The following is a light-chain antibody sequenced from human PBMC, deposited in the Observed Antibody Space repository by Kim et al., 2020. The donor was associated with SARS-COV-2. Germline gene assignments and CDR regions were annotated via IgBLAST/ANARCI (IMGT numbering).Light chain of an antibody. J-gene: IGKJ1*01. V-gene: IGKV1-5*03. CDR2: KAS. Sequence: DIQMTQSPSTLSASVGDRVTITCRASQSSSRWLAWYQQKPGKAPKLLIYKASSLESGVPSRFSGSGSGTEFTLTISSLQPDDFATYCCQQYNSHWWTFGQGTKVDIK. CDR1: QSSSRW. CDR3: QQYNSHWWT.